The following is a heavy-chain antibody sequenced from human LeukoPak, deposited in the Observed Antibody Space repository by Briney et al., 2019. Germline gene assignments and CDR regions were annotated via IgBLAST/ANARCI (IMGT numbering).Heavy chain of an antibody. J-gene: IGHJ4*02. V-gene: IGHV4-38-2*02. CDR2: IYHSGST. D-gene: IGHD3-3*01. CDR3: ARALRFLDY. Sequence: SETLSLTCTVSGYSISSGYYWAWIRQPPGKGLEWIGSIYHSGSTYYNPSLKSRVTISVDTSKNQFSLKLSSVTAADTAVYYCARALRFLDYWGQGTLVTVSS. CDR1: GYSISSGYY.